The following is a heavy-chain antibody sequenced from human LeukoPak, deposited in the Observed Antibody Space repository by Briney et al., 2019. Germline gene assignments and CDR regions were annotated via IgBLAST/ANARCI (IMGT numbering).Heavy chain of an antibody. D-gene: IGHD3-16*01. CDR1: GFTFSRYW. Sequence: PGGSLRLSCAASGFTFSRYWMHWVRQVPGKGLVWVSRVNPDGSSITYADSVKGRFTSSRDNAKNTLYLQMSRLRVEDTAVYYCGRGGSYGDYWGQGILVTVSS. J-gene: IGHJ4*02. CDR2: VNPDGSSI. CDR3: GRGGSYGDY. V-gene: IGHV3-74*01.